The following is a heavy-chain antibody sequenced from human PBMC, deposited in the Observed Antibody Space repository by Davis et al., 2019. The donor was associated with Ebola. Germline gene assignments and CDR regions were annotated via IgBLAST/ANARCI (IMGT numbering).Heavy chain of an antibody. CDR3: ARDGGVPAAYYYYGMDV. V-gene: IGHV3-66*01. J-gene: IGHJ6*02. D-gene: IGHD2-2*01. CDR1: GFIFNNYA. Sequence: GESLKISCAASGFIFNNYAMTWVRQAPGKGLEWVSVIYSGGSTYYADSVKGRFTISRDNSKNTLYLQMNSLRAEDTAVYYCARDGGVPAAYYYYGMDVWGQGTTVTVSS. CDR2: IYSGGST.